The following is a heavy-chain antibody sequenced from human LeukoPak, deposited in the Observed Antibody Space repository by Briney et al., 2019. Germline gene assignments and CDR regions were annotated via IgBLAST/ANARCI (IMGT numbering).Heavy chain of an antibody. CDR1: GDSVSSNSAA. V-gene: IGHV6-1*01. J-gene: IGHJ6*03. CDR3: ARDVTMLRGVIVYYYYYMDV. CDR2: TYYRAKWYN. Sequence: SQTLSLTCAISGDSVSSNSAAWNWIRQSPSRGLEWLGRTYYRAKWYNDYAVSVKSRITINPDTSKNQFSLQLNSVTPEDTAVYYCARDVTMLRGVIVYYYYYMDVWGKGTTVTISS. D-gene: IGHD3-10*01.